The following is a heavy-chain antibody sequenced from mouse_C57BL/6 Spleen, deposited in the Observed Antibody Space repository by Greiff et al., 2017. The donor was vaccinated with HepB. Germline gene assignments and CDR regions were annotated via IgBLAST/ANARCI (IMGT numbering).Heavy chain of an antibody. J-gene: IGHJ4*01. CDR3: ARVGTGTGYYAMDY. D-gene: IGHD4-1*01. V-gene: IGHV1-52*01. Sequence: QVQLQQPGAELVRPGSSVKLSCKASGYTFTSYWMHWVKQRPIQGLEWIGNIDPSDSETHYNQKFKDKATLTVDKSSSTAYMQLSSLTSEDSAVYYCARVGTGTGYYAMDYWGQGTSVTVSS. CDR1: GYTFTSYW. CDR2: IDPSDSET.